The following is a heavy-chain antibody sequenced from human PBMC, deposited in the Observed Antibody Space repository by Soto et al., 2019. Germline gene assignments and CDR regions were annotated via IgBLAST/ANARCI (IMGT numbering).Heavy chain of an antibody. V-gene: IGHV1-46*01. Sequence: ASVKVSCKASGYTFTSYYMHWVRQAPGQGLEWMGIINPSGGSTSYAQKFQGRVTMTRDTSTSTVYMELGSLRSEDTALYFCASSSFLRSGDLFHGLDVWGQGTTVTVSS. CDR1: GYTFTSYY. D-gene: IGHD3-10*01. CDR2: INPSGGST. CDR3: ASSSFLRSGDLFHGLDV. J-gene: IGHJ6*02.